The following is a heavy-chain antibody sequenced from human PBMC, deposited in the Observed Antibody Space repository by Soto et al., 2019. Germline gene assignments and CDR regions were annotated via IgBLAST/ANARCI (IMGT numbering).Heavy chain of an antibody. V-gene: IGHV3-21*01. CDR2: ISGDSNYI. CDR1: GFSFSGYN. CDR3: ARVVYFDRSAYGL. J-gene: IGHJ3*01. Sequence: GGSMRLSCAASGFSFSGYNMNWVRQAPGKGLEWVSSISGDSNYIYYADSVQGRFTISRDNAKNSVYLQMNSLRAEDTAVYYCARVVYFDRSAYGLWGQGTMVTVSS. D-gene: IGHD3-22*01.